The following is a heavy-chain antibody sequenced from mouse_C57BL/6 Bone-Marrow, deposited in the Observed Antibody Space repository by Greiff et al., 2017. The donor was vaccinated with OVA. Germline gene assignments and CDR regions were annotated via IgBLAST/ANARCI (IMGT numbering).Heavy chain of an antibody. CDR3: APGVHYGPFAY. CDR2: IYPGSGNT. Sequence: QVQLQQSGPELVKPGASVKISCKASGYSFTSYYIHWVKQRPGQGLEWIGWIYPGSGNTKYNEKFKGKATLTADTSSSTAYMQLSSLTSEDSAVYYCAPGVHYGPFAYWGQGTLVTVSA. CDR1: GYSFTSYY. D-gene: IGHD1-1*02. J-gene: IGHJ3*01. V-gene: IGHV1-66*01.